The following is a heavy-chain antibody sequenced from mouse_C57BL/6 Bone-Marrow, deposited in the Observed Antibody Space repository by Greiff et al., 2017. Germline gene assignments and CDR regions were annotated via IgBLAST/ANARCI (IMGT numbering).Heavy chain of an antibody. D-gene: IGHD2-5*01. CDR2: IYPRSGNT. Sequence: VQLQQSGAELARPGASVKLSCKASGYTFPSYGISWVKQRTGQGLEWIGEIYPRSGNTYYNEKFKGKATLTADKSSSTAYMELRSLTSEDSAVYFCARHYSNLAWFAYWGQGTLVTVSA. CDR1: GYTFPSYG. CDR3: ARHYSNLAWFAY. V-gene: IGHV1-81*01. J-gene: IGHJ3*01.